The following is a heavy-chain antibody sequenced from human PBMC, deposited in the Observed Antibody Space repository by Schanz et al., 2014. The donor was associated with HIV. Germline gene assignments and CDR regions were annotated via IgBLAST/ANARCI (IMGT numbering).Heavy chain of an antibody. D-gene: IGHD4-17*01. CDR2: ISGSGIST. CDR3: ATAAVTDYSDN. Sequence: EVQLVESGGGLVKPGGSLRLSCAGSGFTFSTYSMNWVRQAPGKGLEWVSTISGSGISTYYADSVKGRFTISRDNSKNTLYLQMNSLRAEDTAVYYCATAAVTDYSDNWGQGTLVTVSS. CDR1: GFTFSTYS. V-gene: IGHV3-23*04. J-gene: IGHJ4*02.